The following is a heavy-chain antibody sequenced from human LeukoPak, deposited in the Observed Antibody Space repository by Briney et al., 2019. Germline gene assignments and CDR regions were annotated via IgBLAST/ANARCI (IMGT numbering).Heavy chain of an antibody. CDR2: ISFDGSKK. Sequence: GGSLRLSCEASGFTFSSDGMHWVRQAPGKGPEWVAVISFDGSKKFYADSVKGRFTISRHNSKNTLYLQMNSLRAEDTAVYYCARGAPGLQRGTDYWGQGTLVTVSS. CDR3: ARGAPGLQRGTDY. D-gene: IGHD3-16*01. CDR1: GFTFSSDG. V-gene: IGHV3-30*03. J-gene: IGHJ4*02.